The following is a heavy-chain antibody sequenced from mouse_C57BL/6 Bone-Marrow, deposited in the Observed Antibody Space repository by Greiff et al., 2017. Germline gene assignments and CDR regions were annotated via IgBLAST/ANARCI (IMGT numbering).Heavy chain of an antibody. CDR2: IDPSDSYT. CDR3: AYYGSADY. V-gene: IGHV1-59*01. J-gene: IGHJ2*01. CDR1: GYTFTSYW. Sequence: VQLQQPGAELVRPGTSVKLSCKASGYTFTSYWMHWVKQRPGQGLEWIGVIDPSDSYTNYNQKFKGKATLTVDTSSSTAYMQLSSLTSEDSAVYYCAYYGSADYWGQGTTLTVSS. D-gene: IGHD1-1*01.